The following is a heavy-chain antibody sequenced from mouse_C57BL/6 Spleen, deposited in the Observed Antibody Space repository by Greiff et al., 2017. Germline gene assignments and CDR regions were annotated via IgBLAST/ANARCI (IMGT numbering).Heavy chain of an antibody. CDR1: GYTFTSYW. J-gene: IGHJ2*01. Sequence: QVQLQQPGAELVKPGASVKMSCKASGYTFTSYWITWVKQRPGQGLEWIGDIYPTSGRTNYNEKFKSKARLTVDTSSNTAYMQLSSLTSEDSAVFYCAGSGPLGRSFDYWGRGKTLTVSS. CDR3: AGSGPLGRSFDY. V-gene: IGHV1-55*01. CDR2: IYPTSGRT. D-gene: IGHD4-1*01.